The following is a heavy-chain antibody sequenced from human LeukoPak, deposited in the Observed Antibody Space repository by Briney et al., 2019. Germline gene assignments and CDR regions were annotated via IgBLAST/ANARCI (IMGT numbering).Heavy chain of an antibody. J-gene: IGHJ4*02. CDR2: KQDGGEK. Sequence: KQDGGEKYYLDSVKGRFTVSRDNAKNSLYLQMNSLRAEDTAVYYCARLGDRQILEYRGQGTLVTVSS. V-gene: IGHV3-7*01. D-gene: IGHD4-17*01. CDR3: ARLGDRQILEY.